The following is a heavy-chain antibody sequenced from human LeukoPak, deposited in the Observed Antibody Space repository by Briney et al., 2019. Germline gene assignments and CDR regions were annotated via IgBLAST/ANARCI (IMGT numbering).Heavy chain of an antibody. D-gene: IGHD6-19*01. CDR3: VGGAKWLVSDF. Sequence: AETLSLTCTVSGCSISAYYWSWIRQPPGKGLEWMGYIQHNGTTNYIPALMGGLPISMRTSKHHSSLRLASVSAADRAMYYCVGGAKWLVSDFWGQATLATVYS. V-gene: IGHV4-59*01. CDR1: GCSISAYY. CDR2: IQHNGTT. J-gene: IGHJ4*02.